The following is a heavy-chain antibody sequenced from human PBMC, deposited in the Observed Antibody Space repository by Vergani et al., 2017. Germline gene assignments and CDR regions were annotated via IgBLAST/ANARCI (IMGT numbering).Heavy chain of an antibody. CDR2: ISYDGSNK. V-gene: IGHV3-30*18. CDR3: AKYRAYDDFWSGYSDFDS. D-gene: IGHD3-3*01. CDR1: GFTFSSYG. Sequence: QVQLVESGGGVVQPGRSLRLSCAASGFTFSSYGMHWVRQAPGKGLEWVAVISYDGSNKYYADSVKGRFTISRDNSKNTLYLQMNSLRAEDTAVYYCAKYRAYDDFWSGYSDFDSWGQGTLVTVSS. J-gene: IGHJ4*02.